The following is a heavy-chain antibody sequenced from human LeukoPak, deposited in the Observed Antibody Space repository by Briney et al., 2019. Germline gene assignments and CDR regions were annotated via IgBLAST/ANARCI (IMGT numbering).Heavy chain of an antibody. CDR2: ISGNGVST. CDR1: GFTFSSYA. D-gene: IGHD6-19*01. V-gene: IGHV3-23*01. CDR3: AERIAVR. Sequence: GGSLSLFCAASGFTFSSYAMSWVRHARGEGLECVSFISGNGVSTYYADSVKGRFTISSDNSKNTLYLQTNSLRAEDTAVYYCAERIAVRWGQGTLVTVSS. J-gene: IGHJ4*02.